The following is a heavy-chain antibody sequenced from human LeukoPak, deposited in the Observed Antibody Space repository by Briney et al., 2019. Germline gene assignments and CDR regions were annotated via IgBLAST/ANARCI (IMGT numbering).Heavy chain of an antibody. V-gene: IGHV3-21*01. J-gene: IGHJ4*02. CDR2: ISSSSSYI. CDR3: ARDSPGYCSGGSCYSRGFDY. Sequence: PGGSLRLSCAASGFTFSSYSMNWVRQAPGKGLEWVSSISSSSSYIYYADSVKGRFTISRDNAKNSLYLQMNSLRAEDTAVYYCARDSPGYCSGGSCYSRGFDYWGQGTLVTVSS. D-gene: IGHD2-15*01. CDR1: GFTFSSYS.